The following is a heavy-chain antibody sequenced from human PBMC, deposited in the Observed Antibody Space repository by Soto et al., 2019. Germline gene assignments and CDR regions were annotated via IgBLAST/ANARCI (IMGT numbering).Heavy chain of an antibody. Sequence: SETLSLTCTVSGGSISSGDYYWSWIRQPPGKGLEWFGYIYYSGSTYYNPSLKSRVTISVDTSKNQFSLKLSSVTAADTAVYYCARAVDYDFWSGYYGVPDWFDPWGQGTLVTVSS. V-gene: IGHV4-30-4*01. J-gene: IGHJ5*02. CDR3: ARAVDYDFWSGYYGVPDWFDP. D-gene: IGHD3-3*01. CDR2: IYYSGST. CDR1: GGSISSGDYY.